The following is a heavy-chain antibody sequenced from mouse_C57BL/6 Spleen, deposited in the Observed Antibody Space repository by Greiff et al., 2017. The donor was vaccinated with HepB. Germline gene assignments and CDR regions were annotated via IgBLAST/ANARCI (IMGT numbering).Heavy chain of an antibody. J-gene: IGHJ2*01. CDR2: IYPGSGNT. CDR1: GYTFTDYY. V-gene: IGHV1-76*01. CDR3: ARGELGRRYFDY. D-gene: IGHD4-1*01. Sequence: QVQLQQSGAELVRPGASVKLSCKASGYTFTDYYINWVKQRPGQGLEWIARIYPGSGNTYYNEKFKGKATLTAEKSSSTAYMQLSSLTSEDSAVYFCARGELGRRYFDYWGQGTTLTVSS.